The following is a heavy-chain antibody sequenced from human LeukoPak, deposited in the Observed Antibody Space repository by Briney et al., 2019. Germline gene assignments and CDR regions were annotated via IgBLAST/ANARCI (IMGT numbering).Heavy chain of an antibody. J-gene: IGHJ4*02. D-gene: IGHD3-9*01. CDR2: ISYDGSNK. V-gene: IGHV3-30*04. CDR1: GFTLSSYA. Sequence: PGGSLRLSCAASGFTLSSYAMHWVRQAPGKGLEWVAVISYDGSNKYYADSVKGRLTISRDNSKNTLYLQMNSLRAEDTAVYYCARGDLLADDWLLSSESFDYWGQGTLVTVSS. CDR3: ARGDLLADDWLLSSESFDY.